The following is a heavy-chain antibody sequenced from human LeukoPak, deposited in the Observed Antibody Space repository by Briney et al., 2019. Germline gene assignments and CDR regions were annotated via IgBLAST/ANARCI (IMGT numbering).Heavy chain of an antibody. CDR1: GGSISSYY. CDR3: ARDSPASGSSSWYAINWFDP. D-gene: IGHD6-13*01. J-gene: IGHJ5*02. Sequence: SETLSLTCTVSGGSISSYYWSWIRQPAGKGLEWIGRIYTSGSTNYNPSLKSRVTMSVDTSKNQFSLKLSSVTAADTAVYYCARDSPASGSSSWYAINWFDPWGQGTLVTVSS. V-gene: IGHV4-4*07. CDR2: IYTSGST.